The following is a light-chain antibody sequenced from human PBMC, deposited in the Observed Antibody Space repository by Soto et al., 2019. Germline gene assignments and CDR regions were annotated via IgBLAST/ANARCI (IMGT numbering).Light chain of an antibody. J-gene: IGKJ5*01. CDR3: QQYHNWPPIT. CDR2: AAS. CDR1: QGISND. Sequence: AIQMTQSPSSLSASVGERVTVTCRASQGISNDLGWYQQKPGKAPKLLIYAASSLQSGVPSRFSGSGSGTDFTLTISSLQPEDFAVYFCQQYHNWPPITFGQGTRLEIK. V-gene: IGKV1-6*01.